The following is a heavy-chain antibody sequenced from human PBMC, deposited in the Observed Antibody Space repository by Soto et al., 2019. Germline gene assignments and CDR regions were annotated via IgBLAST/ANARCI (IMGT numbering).Heavy chain of an antibody. V-gene: IGHV1-69*13. CDR3: AISPPSSGDFDY. CDR2: IIPIFGTP. CDR1: GGTFSSYA. J-gene: IGHJ4*02. Sequence: ASVKVSCKASGGTFSSYAISWVRQAPGQGLEWMGGIIPIFGTPKYAQKFQGRVTIIADESTTTAYMELTSLRSEDTAVYYCAISPPSSGDFDYWGQGTLVTVSS. D-gene: IGHD6-6*01.